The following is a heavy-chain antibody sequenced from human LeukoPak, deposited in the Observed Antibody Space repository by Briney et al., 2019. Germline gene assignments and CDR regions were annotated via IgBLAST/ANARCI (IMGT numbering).Heavy chain of an antibody. CDR1: GGSISSSNW. D-gene: IGHD6-13*01. CDR3: ARETQGIYSSSWNFDY. J-gene: IGHJ4*02. Sequence: SGTLSLTCAVSGGSISSSNWWSWVRQPPGKGLEWIGEIYHSGSTNYNPSLKSRVTISVDKSKNQFSLKLSSVTAADTAVYYCARETQGIYSSSWNFDYWGQGTLVTVSS. V-gene: IGHV4-4*02. CDR2: IYHSGST.